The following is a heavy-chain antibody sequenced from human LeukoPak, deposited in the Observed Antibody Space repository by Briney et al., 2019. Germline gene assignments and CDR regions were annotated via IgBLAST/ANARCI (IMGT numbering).Heavy chain of an antibody. CDR1: GFSSSSYS. V-gene: IGHV3-23*01. D-gene: IGHD6-13*01. J-gene: IGHJ4*02. CDR2: ISGSGGGT. CDR3: PKDRVAAAGIGEFDY. Sequence: GGSLRLSCAASGFSSSSYSMNWVRQAPGKGLEWVSSISGSGGGTYYADSVRGRFTISRDNSKNTLYLQMNSLRAEDTAVYYCPKDRVAAAGIGEFDYWGQGTLVTVSS.